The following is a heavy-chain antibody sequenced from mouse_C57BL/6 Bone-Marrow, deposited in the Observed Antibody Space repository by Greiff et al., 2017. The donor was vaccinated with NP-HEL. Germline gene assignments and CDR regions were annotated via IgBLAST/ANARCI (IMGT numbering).Heavy chain of an antibody. CDR2: IDPSDSYT. CDR3: AREGLLLFAY. CDR1: GYTFTSYW. D-gene: IGHD1-1*01. J-gene: IGHJ3*01. V-gene: IGHV1-59*01. Sequence: VQLQQPGAELVRPGTSVKLSCKASGYTFTSYWMHWVKQRPGQGLEWIGVIDPSDSYTNYNQKFKGKATLTVDTSSSTAYMQLSSLTSEDSAVYYCAREGLLLFAYWGQGTLVTVSA.